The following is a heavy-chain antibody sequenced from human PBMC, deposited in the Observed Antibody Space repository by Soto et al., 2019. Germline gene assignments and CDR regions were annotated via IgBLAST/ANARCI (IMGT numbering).Heavy chain of an antibody. Sequence: QVQLVQSGAEVRTPGASVKVSCKASGYTFTSYDINWVRQATGQGPEWMGWMNPDSGHTGYVQKFQGRVHMTRNTAISTAYMELSSLRSEDTAVYYCSRSGGGSNVNFDYWGQGTLVTVSS. CDR1: GYTFTSYD. D-gene: IGHD2-15*01. V-gene: IGHV1-8*01. CDR3: SRSGGGSNVNFDY. CDR2: MNPDSGHT. J-gene: IGHJ4*02.